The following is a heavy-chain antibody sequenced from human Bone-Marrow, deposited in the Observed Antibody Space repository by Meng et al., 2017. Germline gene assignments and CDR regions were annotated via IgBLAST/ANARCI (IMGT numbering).Heavy chain of an antibody. CDR3: AKDMVRGVIFALDY. J-gene: IGHJ4*02. CDR1: GFTFDDYA. Sequence: GESLKISCAASGFTFDDYAMHWVRQAPGKGLEWVSLISWDGGSTYSADSVKGRFTISRDNSKNSLYLQMNSLRAEDTALYYCAKDMVRGVIFALDYWGQGTLVTVSS. CDR2: ISWDGGST. V-gene: IGHV3-43D*03. D-gene: IGHD3-10*01.